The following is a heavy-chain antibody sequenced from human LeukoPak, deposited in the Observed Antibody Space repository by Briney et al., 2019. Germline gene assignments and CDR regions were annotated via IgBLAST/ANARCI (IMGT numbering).Heavy chain of an antibody. D-gene: IGHD2-15*01. CDR3: ARDYCSGPKCYFIDY. CDR1: AFTFSSYW. J-gene: IGHJ4*02. Sequence: GGSLRLSCEASAFTFSSYWMSWVRQAPGKGLEWVANIKEDGSEINYVDSVKGRFTISRDNAKNSLFLQMNSLRAGDTAVYYCARDYCSGPKCYFIDYWGQGALVTVSS. CDR2: IKEDGSEI. V-gene: IGHV3-7*01.